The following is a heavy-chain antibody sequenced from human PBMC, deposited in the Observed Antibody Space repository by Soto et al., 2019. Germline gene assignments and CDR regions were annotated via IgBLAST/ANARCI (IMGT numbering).Heavy chain of an antibody. V-gene: IGHV3-23*01. CDR3: ARGALGYCSSTSCYRAFDI. CDR1: GFTFSSYA. CDR2: ISGSGGST. J-gene: IGHJ3*02. Sequence: GGSLRLSCAASGFTFSSYAMSWVRQAPGKGLEWVSAISGSGGSTYYADSVKGRFTISRDNAKNSLYLQMNSLRAEDTAVYYCARGALGYCSSTSCYRAFDIWGQGTMVTVSS. D-gene: IGHD2-2*01.